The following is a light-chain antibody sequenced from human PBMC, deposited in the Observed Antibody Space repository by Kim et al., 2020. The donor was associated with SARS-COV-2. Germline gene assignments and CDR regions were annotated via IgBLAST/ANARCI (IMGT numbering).Light chain of an antibody. CDR1: QGISSA. J-gene: IGKJ5*01. Sequence: AIQLTQSPSSLSASVGDRVTITCRASQGISSALAWYQQKPGKAPKLLIYYASSLESGVPSRFSGSGSGTDFTLTISSLQPEDFATYYCQQFNSDATFGQGTRLEIK. CDR2: YAS. V-gene: IGKV1-13*02. CDR3: QQFNSDAT.